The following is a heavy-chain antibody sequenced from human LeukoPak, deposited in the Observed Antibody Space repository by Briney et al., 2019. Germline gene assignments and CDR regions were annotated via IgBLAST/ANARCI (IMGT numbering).Heavy chain of an antibody. D-gene: IGHD6-19*01. CDR1: GFTFSSYG. CDR2: ISYDGSKK. CDR3: AKEDSGWSAYFDY. Sequence: GGSLRLSCAASGFTFSSYGMHWVRQAPDKGLEWVAVISYDGSKKYYADSVKGRLTISRDNSKNTLYLQMNSLRAEDTAVYYCAKEDSGWSAYFDYWGQGTLVTVSS. V-gene: IGHV3-30*18. J-gene: IGHJ4*02.